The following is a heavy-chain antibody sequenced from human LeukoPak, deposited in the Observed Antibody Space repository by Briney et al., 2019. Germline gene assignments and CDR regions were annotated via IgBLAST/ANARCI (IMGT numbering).Heavy chain of an antibody. J-gene: IGHJ4*02. D-gene: IGHD6-13*01. CDR1: GGSISSYY. CDR2: IYYSGST. CDR3: ARGEYSSSWYRPYYFNY. V-gene: IGHV4-59*01. Sequence: SETLSLTCTVFGGSISSYYWSWIRQPPGKGLERIGYIYYSGSTNYNPSLKSRDTISVDTSKNQFSLKLSSVTAADTAVYYCARGEYSSSWYRPYYFNYWGQGTLVTVSS.